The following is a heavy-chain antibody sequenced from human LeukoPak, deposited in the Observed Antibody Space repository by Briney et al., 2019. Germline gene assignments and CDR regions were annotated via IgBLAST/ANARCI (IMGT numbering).Heavy chain of an antibody. CDR2: MNPNSGNT. V-gene: IGHV1-8*01. Sequence: GASVKVSCKASGYTFTSYDINWVRQATGQGLEWMGWMNPNSGNTGYAQKFQGRVTMTRNTSISTAYMELSSLRPEDTAVYYCARTEDDSEAFDIWGQGTMVTVSS. J-gene: IGHJ3*02. CDR1: GYTFTSYD. CDR3: ARTEDDSEAFDI. D-gene: IGHD2-15*01.